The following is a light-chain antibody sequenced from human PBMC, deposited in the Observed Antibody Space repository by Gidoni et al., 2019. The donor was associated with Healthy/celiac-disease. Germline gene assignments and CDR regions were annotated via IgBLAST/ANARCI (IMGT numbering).Light chain of an antibody. J-gene: IGLJ2*01. CDR2: EVS. V-gene: IGLV2-8*01. CDR3: SSYAGSNIVV. CDR1: SSDVCGYNY. Sequence: QSALTQTPSASGSPGQPVTISCTGTSSDVCGYNYVSWYQQHPGKAPKLMIYEVSKRPSGVPHRFSGSKSGNTSSLTVSVLQAEDEADYYCSSYAGSNIVVFGGGTNLTVL.